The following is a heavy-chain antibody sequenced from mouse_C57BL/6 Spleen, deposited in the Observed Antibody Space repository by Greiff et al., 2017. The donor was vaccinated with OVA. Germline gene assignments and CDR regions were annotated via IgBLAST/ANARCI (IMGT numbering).Heavy chain of an antibody. J-gene: IGHJ3*01. Sequence: QVQLKQPGAELVKPGASVKLSCKASGYTFTSYWMQWVKQRPGQGLEWIGEIDPSDSYTNYNQKFKGKATLTVDTSSSTAYMQLSSLTSEDSAVYYCARSHYGSSYDWFAYWGQGTLVTVSA. D-gene: IGHD1-1*01. V-gene: IGHV1-50*01. CDR1: GYTFTSYW. CDR2: IDPSDSYT. CDR3: ARSHYGSSYDWFAY.